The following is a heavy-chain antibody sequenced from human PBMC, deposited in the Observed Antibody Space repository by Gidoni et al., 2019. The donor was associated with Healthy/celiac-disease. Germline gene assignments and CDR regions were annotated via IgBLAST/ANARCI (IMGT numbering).Heavy chain of an antibody. CDR1: GGSISSSSYY. Sequence: QLQLQESGPGLVKPSETLSLTCTVSGGSISSSSYYWGWIRQPQGKGLEWIGSIYYHGSTYYNPSLKSRVTISVDTSKNQFSLKLSSVTAADTAVYYCRGMVVVPETDYWGQGTLVTVSS. J-gene: IGHJ4*02. V-gene: IGHV4-39*01. CDR2: IYYHGST. CDR3: RGMVVVPETDY. D-gene: IGHD2-2*01.